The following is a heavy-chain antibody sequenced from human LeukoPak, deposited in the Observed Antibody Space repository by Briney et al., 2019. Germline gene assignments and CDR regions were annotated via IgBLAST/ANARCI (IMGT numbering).Heavy chain of an antibody. J-gene: IGHJ6*04. V-gene: IGHV3-48*03. CDR3: AELGITMIGGV. CDR1: GFTFSSYE. D-gene: IGHD3-10*02. Sequence: PGGSLRLSCAASGFTFSSYEMNWVRQAPGKGLEWVSYISSSGSTIYYADSVKGRFTIARDNAKNSLYLQMNSLRAEDTAVYYCAELGITMIGGVWGKGTTVTVSS. CDR2: ISSSGSTI.